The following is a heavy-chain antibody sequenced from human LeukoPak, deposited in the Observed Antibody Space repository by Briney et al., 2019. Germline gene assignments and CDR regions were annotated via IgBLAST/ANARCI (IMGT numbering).Heavy chain of an antibody. Sequence: PGGSLRLSCAASGFSFSNAWMSWVRQAPGKGLEWVGRIKSKTDGGTIDYAAPVKGRFTTSRDDSKNTLFLQVNSLKIEDTAVYYCTTVTLRPVGLWGQGTLVTVSS. D-gene: IGHD3-10*01. J-gene: IGHJ4*02. CDR2: IKSKTDGGTI. V-gene: IGHV3-15*05. CDR3: TTVTLRPVGL. CDR1: GFSFSNAW.